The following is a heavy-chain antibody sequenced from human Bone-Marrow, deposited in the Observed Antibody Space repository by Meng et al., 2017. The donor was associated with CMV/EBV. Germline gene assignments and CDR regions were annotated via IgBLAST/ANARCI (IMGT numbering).Heavy chain of an antibody. V-gene: IGHV3-30*04. CDR3: ARLSLNLDY. CDR1: GFTFSSYA. Sequence: GESLKISCAASGFTFSSYAMHWVRQAPGKGLEWVAVISYDGRNEHYVDSVKGRFTISRDNSKSTLYLQMNSLRAEDTAVYYCARLSLNLDYWGQGTLVTVSS. D-gene: IGHD5/OR15-5a*01. CDR2: ISYDGRNE. J-gene: IGHJ4*02.